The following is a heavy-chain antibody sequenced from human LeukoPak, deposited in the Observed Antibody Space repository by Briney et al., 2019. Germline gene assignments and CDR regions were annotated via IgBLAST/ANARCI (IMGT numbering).Heavy chain of an antibody. CDR1: GGSISSGSYY. Sequence: PSQTLSLTCTVSGGSISSGSYYWSWIRQPAGKGLEWIGRIYTSGTTNYNPSLKSRVTISVDTSKNQFSLKLSSVTAADTAVYYCARVAGYSSSWYGNPGYYFDYWGQGTLVTVSS. V-gene: IGHV4-61*02. CDR2: IYTSGTT. CDR3: ARVAGYSSSWYGNPGYYFDY. D-gene: IGHD6-13*01. J-gene: IGHJ4*02.